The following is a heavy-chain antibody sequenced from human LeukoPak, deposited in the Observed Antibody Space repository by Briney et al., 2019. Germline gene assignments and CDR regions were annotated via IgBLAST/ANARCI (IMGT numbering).Heavy chain of an antibody. CDR3: ARDRPYYDFWSGYSNYYYYYMDV. Sequence: SETLSLTCTVSGGSISSSSYYWGWIRQPPGKGLEWIGSIYYSGSTYYNPSLKSRVTISVDTSKNQFSLKLSSVTAADTAVYYCARDRPYYDFWSGYSNYYYYYMDVWGKGTTVTVSS. D-gene: IGHD3-3*01. CDR2: IYYSGST. J-gene: IGHJ6*03. CDR1: GGSISSSSYY. V-gene: IGHV4-39*07.